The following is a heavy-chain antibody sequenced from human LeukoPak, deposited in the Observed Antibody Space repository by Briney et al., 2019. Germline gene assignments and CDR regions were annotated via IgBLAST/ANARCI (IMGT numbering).Heavy chain of an antibody. CDR2: ISSSSSYI. Sequence: GGSLRLSRAASGFTFSSYSMNWVRQAPGKGLEWVSSISSSSSYIYYADSVKGRFTISRDNAKNSLYLQMNSLRAEDTAVYYCARGKIVGATSYYYYYYMDVWGKGTTVTISS. J-gene: IGHJ6*03. D-gene: IGHD1-26*01. CDR3: ARGKIVGATSYYYYYYMDV. CDR1: GFTFSSYS. V-gene: IGHV3-21*01.